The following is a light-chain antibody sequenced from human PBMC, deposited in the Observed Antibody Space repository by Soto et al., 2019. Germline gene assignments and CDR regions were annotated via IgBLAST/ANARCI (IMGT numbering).Light chain of an antibody. CDR2: GAS. V-gene: IGKV3-15*01. CDR3: KQYNRWLPKP. CDR1: QSVCSC. Sequence: TQTKTTLSVYRWVRATHSFRPCQSVCSCLAWYQPKPGEAPRLLIYGASSWDTGIPARFSGSGSGTEFTLTISSLLSEDFAISYCKQYNRWLPKPFGEGTKVDNK. J-gene: IGKJ1*01.